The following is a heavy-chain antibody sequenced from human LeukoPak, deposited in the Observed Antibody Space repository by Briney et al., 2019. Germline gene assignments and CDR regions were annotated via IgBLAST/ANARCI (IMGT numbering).Heavy chain of an antibody. Sequence: PGGSLRLSCAASGFTFSSYGMHWVRQAPGKGLEGVAFIRYDGSNKYYADSVKGRFTISRDNSKNTLYLKMNSLRAEDTAVYYCAKSSYYYDSSGYSAPDLWGRGTLVTASS. V-gene: IGHV3-30*02. J-gene: IGHJ2*01. D-gene: IGHD3-22*01. CDR1: GFTFSSYG. CDR2: IRYDGSNK. CDR3: AKSSYYYDSSGYSAPDL.